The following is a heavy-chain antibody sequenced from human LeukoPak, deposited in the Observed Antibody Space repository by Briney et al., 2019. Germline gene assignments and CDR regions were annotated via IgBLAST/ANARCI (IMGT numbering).Heavy chain of an antibody. CDR2: ISSSGSTI. D-gene: IGHD2-2*01. Sequence: GGSLRLSCAASGFTFSGYEMNWVRQAPGKGLEWVSYISSSGSTIYYADSVKGRFTISRDNAKNSLYLQMNSLRAEDTAVYYCASDRGRLYCSSASCPGWFDPWGQGTLVTVSS. J-gene: IGHJ5*02. V-gene: IGHV3-48*03. CDR3: ASDRGRLYCSSASCPGWFDP. CDR1: GFTFSGYE.